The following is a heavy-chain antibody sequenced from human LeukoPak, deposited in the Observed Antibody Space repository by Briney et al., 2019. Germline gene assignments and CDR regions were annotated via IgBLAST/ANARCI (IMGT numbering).Heavy chain of an antibody. Sequence: ATVKASCKASGYTFTGYYMHWVRQATAQGREWMGWINPNSGGTNYAQKLRGRVTMTRDTSISTAYMELSRLRSDDTPVYYYARDRITMVRGVPGYWGQGTLVTASS. CDR3: ARDRITMVRGVPGY. D-gene: IGHD3-10*01. J-gene: IGHJ4*02. CDR2: INPNSGGT. CDR1: GYTFTGYY. V-gene: IGHV1-2*02.